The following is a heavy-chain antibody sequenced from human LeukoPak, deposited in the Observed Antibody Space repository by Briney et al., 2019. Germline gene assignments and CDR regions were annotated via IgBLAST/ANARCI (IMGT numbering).Heavy chain of an antibody. CDR2: ISSTGITK. V-gene: IGHV3-48*03. CDR3: ARDLVSGAYTFDT. CDR1: GFTFSNFG. D-gene: IGHD3-16*01. Sequence: QPGGSLRLSCAASGFTFSNFGLNWVRQAPGKGLQWVSFISSTGITKYYADSVRGRFTISRDNTRNSLYQQMSSLRAEDTAVYYCARDLVSGAYTFDTWGQGTVVTVSS. J-gene: IGHJ3*02.